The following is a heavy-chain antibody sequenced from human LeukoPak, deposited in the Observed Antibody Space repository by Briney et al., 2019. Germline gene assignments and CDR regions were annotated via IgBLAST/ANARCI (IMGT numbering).Heavy chain of an antibody. V-gene: IGHV3-7*01. D-gene: IGHD3-10*01. CDR3: ARPNYYPDY. CDR2: IKPDGGEV. J-gene: IGHJ4*02. CDR1: GLNFSRYW. Sequence: GGSLRLSCAASGLNFSRYWMTWVRQAPGKGLEWVASIKPDGGEVYYVDSVKGRFTISRDNAKNSLYLQMNSLRAEDTAVYYCARPNYYPDYWGQGTLVTVSS.